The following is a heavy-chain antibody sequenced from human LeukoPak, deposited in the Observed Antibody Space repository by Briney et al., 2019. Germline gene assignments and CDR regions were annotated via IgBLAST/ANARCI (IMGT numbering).Heavy chain of an antibody. J-gene: IGHJ4*02. CDR1: GFTFSSYS. CDR3: AKERITMVRGVIPYSFDY. D-gene: IGHD3-10*01. Sequence: GGSLRLSCAASGFTFSSYSMNWVRQAPGKGLEWVSSISSSSSYIYYADSVKGRFTISRDNAKNSLYLQMNSLRAEDTAVYYCAKERITMVRGVIPYSFDYWGQGTLVTVS. V-gene: IGHV3-21*01. CDR2: ISSSSSYI.